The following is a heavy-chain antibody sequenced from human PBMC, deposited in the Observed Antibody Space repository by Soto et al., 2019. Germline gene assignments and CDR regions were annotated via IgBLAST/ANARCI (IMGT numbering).Heavy chain of an antibody. J-gene: IGHJ4*02. CDR1: GCTFGRYS. D-gene: IGHD5-18*01. Sequence: GGSLRLSYAASGCTFGRYSMNWVRQAPGKGLEWVSYISSSSSTIYYADSVKGRFTISRDNAKNSLYLQMNSLRAEDTAVYYCARDYSSYGPFDYWGQGTLVTVSS. CDR3: ARDYSSYGPFDY. CDR2: ISSSSSTI. V-gene: IGHV3-48*01.